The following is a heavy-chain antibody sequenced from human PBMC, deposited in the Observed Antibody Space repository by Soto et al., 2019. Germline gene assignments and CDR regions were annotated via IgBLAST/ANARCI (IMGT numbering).Heavy chain of an antibody. V-gene: IGHV4-4*07. J-gene: IGHJ4*02. Sequence: SETLSLTCSVSGTSVSNYYWSWIRQPAGKGLEHIGRIYTSGSTSYNPSLKSRVTMSMDTSQTQIYLNLTSVTAADTAVYYCARGGIQLSYAFDYWGQGIQVTVS. CDR1: GTSVSNYY. CDR3: ARGGIQLSYAFDY. CDR2: IYTSGST. D-gene: IGHD5-18*01.